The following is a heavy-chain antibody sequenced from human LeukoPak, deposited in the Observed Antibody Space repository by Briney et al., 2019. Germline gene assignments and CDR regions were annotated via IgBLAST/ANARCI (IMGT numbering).Heavy chain of an antibody. CDR3: ARLNSNGWFYVY. Sequence: SETLSLTCTVSGGSISNFYWGWIRQPPGKGLEWIGYIYYSGSTSYNPSLKSRVTISVDTSKNQFSLKLSSVTAADTAVYYCARLNSNGWFYVYWGQGTLVTVSS. J-gene: IGHJ4*02. V-gene: IGHV4-59*08. CDR1: GGSISNFY. CDR2: IYYSGST. D-gene: IGHD6-19*01.